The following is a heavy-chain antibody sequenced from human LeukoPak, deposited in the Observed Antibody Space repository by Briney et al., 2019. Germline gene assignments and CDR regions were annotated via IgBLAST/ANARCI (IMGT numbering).Heavy chain of an antibody. V-gene: IGHV3-30*18. D-gene: IGHD2-15*01. CDR2: ISYDGSNK. CDR3: AKGMVVAATLSVDY. J-gene: IGHJ4*02. Sequence: GGSLRLSCAASGFTFSSYGMHWVRQAPGKGLEWVAVISYDGSNKYYADSVKGRFTISRDNSKNTLYLQMNSLRAEDTAVYYCAKGMVVAATLSVDYWGQGTLVTVSS. CDR1: GFTFSSYG.